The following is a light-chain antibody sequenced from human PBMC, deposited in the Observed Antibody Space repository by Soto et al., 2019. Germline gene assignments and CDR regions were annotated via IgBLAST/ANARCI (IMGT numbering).Light chain of an antibody. J-gene: IGLJ2*01. CDR2: DND. V-gene: IGLV1-51*01. Sequence: QSVLTQPPSVSAAPGQKVTISCSGSSPNIGNNYVSWYQQLPGAAPKLLIDDNDKRPSGIPDRLSGSKSGTSATLGITGLQTGDEADYFCGTWDSSLSVVVFGGGTKLTVL. CDR3: GTWDSSLSVVV. CDR1: SPNIGNNY.